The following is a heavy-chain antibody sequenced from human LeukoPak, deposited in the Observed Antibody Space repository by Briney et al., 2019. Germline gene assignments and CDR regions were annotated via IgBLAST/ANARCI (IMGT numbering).Heavy chain of an antibody. CDR2: ISYDGSDK. CDR3: ANGGYTSSWYVVDY. D-gene: IGHD6-13*01. CDR1: GFTFSSYG. J-gene: IGHJ4*02. V-gene: IGHV3-30*18. Sequence: GGSLRLSWAASGFTFSSYGMHWVRQAPGKGLEWVAVISYDGSDKYYADSVKGRFTISRDNSKNTLYLQMSSLRPEDTAVYYCANGGYTSSWYVVDYWGQGTLVTVSS.